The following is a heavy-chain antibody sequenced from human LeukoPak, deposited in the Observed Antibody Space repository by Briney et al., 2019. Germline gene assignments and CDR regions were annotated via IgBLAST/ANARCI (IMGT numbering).Heavy chain of an antibody. CDR3: ARPPDNYYYYYMDV. J-gene: IGHJ6*03. Sequence: GGSLRLSCAASGFTFSSYATSWVRQAPGKGLEWVSSISSSSSYIYYADSVKGRFTISRDNARNSLYLQMNSLRAEDTAVYYCARPPDNYYYYYMDVWGKGTTVTVSS. CDR2: ISSSSSYI. CDR1: GFTFSSYA. V-gene: IGHV3-21*01.